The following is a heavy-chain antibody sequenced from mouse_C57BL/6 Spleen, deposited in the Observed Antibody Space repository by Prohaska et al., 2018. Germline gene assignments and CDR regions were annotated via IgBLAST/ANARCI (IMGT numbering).Heavy chain of an antibody. Sequence: KMSCKLSGSTFTDYNMHWWKQSHGKRLEWIGYINPNNGGTSYNQKFKGKATLTVDKSSSTAYMQLSSLTSEDSAVYYCARSHYYGSSPAWFAYWGQGTLVTVSA. J-gene: IGHJ3*01. CDR2: INPNNGGT. V-gene: IGHV1-22*01. CDR3: ARSHYYGSSPAWFAY. D-gene: IGHD1-1*01. CDR1: GSTFTDYN.